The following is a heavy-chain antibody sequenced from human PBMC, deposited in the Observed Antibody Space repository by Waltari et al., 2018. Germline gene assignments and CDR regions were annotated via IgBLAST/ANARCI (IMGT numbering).Heavy chain of an antibody. CDR1: GYTFTGYY. Sequence: QVQLVQSGAEVKKPGASVKVSCKASGYTFTGYYMHWVRQAPGQGLEWMGRINPNSGGTNYAQKFQGRVTMTRDTSISTAYMELSRLRSDDTAVYYCARDIKSVVAEFFDAFVIWGQGTMVTVSS. CDR2: INPNSGGT. V-gene: IGHV1-2*06. J-gene: IGHJ3*02. CDR3: ARDIKSVVAEFFDAFVI. D-gene: IGHD2-15*01.